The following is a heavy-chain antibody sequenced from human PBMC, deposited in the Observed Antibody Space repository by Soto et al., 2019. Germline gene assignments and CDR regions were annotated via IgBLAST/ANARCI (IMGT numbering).Heavy chain of an antibody. CDR3: ARERSIGYSHVNHIDY. J-gene: IGHJ4*02. Sequence: SETLSLTCTVSCGSVSSGSYYWSWIRQPPGKGLEWIGYIFYSGSTNYNPSLKSRVTISADTSKNQFSLKLSSVTAADTALYYCARERSIGYSHVNHIDYWGQGTLVTVSS. D-gene: IGHD5-18*01. CDR2: IFYSGST. CDR1: CGSVSSGSYY. V-gene: IGHV4-61*01.